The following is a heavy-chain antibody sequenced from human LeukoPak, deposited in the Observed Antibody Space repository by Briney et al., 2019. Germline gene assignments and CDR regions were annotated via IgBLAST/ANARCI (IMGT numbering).Heavy chain of an antibody. Sequence: GGSLRLSCAASGFTFSSYAMSWVRQAPGKGLEWVSAISGSGDSTYYGDSVKGRFTISRDNAKNSLYLQMNSLRAEDTAVYYCAREGDIVVVPAAIDYWGQGTLVTVSS. CDR2: ISGSGDST. J-gene: IGHJ4*02. D-gene: IGHD2-2*01. V-gene: IGHV3-23*01. CDR3: AREGDIVVVPAAIDY. CDR1: GFTFSSYA.